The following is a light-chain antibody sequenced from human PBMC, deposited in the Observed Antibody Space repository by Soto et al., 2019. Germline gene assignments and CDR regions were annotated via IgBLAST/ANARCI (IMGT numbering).Light chain of an antibody. Sequence: EIVLTRSPATLSLSPGERATLSCRASQNVRNYLGWYQQKPGQAPRLLIYDASNRATGVPARFSGSGSGTHFTLTISSLEPEDFALYYCQQRETFGQGTKV. CDR1: QNVRNY. CDR3: QQRET. CDR2: DAS. J-gene: IGKJ1*01. V-gene: IGKV3-11*01.